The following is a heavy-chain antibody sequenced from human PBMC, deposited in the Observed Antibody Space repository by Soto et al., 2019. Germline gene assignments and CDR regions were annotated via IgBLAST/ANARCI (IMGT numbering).Heavy chain of an antibody. V-gene: IGHV1-69*12. CDR2: IIPIFGTA. CDR3: ARGITGTVTYYYGLDV. Sequence: QVQLVQSGAEVKKPGSSMKVSCKASGGTFSSYAISWVRQAPGQGLEWMGGIIPIFGTAAYAPTFHGRVTITADESTSTAYMELSSLRSEDTAVYYCARGITGTVTYYYGLDVWGQGTTVTVSS. J-gene: IGHJ6*02. D-gene: IGHD1-20*01. CDR1: GGTFSSYA.